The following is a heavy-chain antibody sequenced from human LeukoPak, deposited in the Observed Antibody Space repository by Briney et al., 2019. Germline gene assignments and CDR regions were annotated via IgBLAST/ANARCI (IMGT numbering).Heavy chain of an antibody. D-gene: IGHD2-15*01. J-gene: IGHJ3*02. V-gene: IGHV3-23*01. CDR3: ALYCSGGSCYSIGGAFDI. CDR1: GFTFSNYA. CDR2: IRRSGTDT. Sequence: GGSLRLSCAASGFTFSNYAMSWVRQAPGKGLEWVSAIRRSGTDTYYADSVKGRFTISRDNSRNTLYLQTNSLRAEDTAVYFCALYCSGGSCYSIGGAFDIWGQGTLVTVS.